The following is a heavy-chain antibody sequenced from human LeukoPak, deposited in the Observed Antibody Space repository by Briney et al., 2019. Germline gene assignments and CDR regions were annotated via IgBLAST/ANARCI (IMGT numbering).Heavy chain of an antibody. Sequence: GGSLRLSCAASGFTFSSYSLNWVRQAPGKGLEWVSSISSSSSYVDYADSVKGRFTISRDNAKNPLYLQMDGLRVEDTAVYYCARDPPSRGTRYFDYWGQGTLVTVSS. CDR1: GFTFSSYS. J-gene: IGHJ4*02. CDR2: ISSSSSYV. CDR3: ARDPPSRGTRYFDY. D-gene: IGHD3-16*01. V-gene: IGHV3-21*01.